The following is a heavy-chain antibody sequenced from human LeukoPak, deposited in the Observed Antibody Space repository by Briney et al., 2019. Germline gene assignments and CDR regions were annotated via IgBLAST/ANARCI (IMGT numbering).Heavy chain of an antibody. V-gene: IGHV4-59*01. Sequence: SETLSLTCTVSGGSISSYYWSWIRQPPGKGLEWIGYIYYSGSTNYNPPLKSRVTISVDTSKNQFSLKLSSVTAADTAVYYCARGDGSGSSPRNFDYWGQGTLVTVSS. CDR3: ARGDGSGSSPRNFDY. J-gene: IGHJ4*02. D-gene: IGHD3-10*01. CDR1: GGSISSYY. CDR2: IYYSGST.